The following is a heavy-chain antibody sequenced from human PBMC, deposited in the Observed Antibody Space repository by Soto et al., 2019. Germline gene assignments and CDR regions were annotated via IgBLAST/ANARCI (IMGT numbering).Heavy chain of an antibody. CDR2: INHSGST. CDR1: GGSFSGYY. Sequence: SETLSLTCAVYGGSFSGYYWSWIRQPPGKGLEWIGEINHSGSTNYNPSNKSQVTISVDTSKNQFSMKLSTVNAADAAVYYCARGLRYSIPYYYYYGMDVWGQGTTVTVSS. V-gene: IGHV4-34*01. J-gene: IGHJ6*02. CDR3: ARGLRYSIPYYYYYGMDV. D-gene: IGHD6-13*01.